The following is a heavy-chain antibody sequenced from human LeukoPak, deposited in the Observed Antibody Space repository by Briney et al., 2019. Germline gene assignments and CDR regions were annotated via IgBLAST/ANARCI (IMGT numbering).Heavy chain of an antibody. V-gene: IGHV1-46*01. CDR3: ARSGMWFSTND. CDR1: GYTVTNYY. D-gene: IGHD2-21*01. CDR2: INPSISSR. J-gene: IGHJ4*02. Sequence: ASVKVSCKASGYTVTNYYMHWVRQAPGQGFEWMGMINPSISSRTYAQKFQGRVTVTSDTSTSTVYMEVSSLRSEDTAIYYCARSGMWFSTNDWGQGTLVTVSS.